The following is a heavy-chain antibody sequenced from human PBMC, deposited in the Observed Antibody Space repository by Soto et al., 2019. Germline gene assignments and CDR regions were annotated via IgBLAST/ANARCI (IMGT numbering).Heavy chain of an antibody. D-gene: IGHD2-2*01. CDR3: ARARDYCSSTSCHPKGLNWFDP. CDR1: GGTFSSYA. J-gene: IGHJ5*02. CDR2: IIPIFGTA. Sequence: QVQLVQSGAEVKKPGSSVKVSCKASGGTFSSYAISWVRQAPGQGLEWMGGIIPIFGTANYAQKFQGRVTIPADEATSTAYMELSSLRSEDTAVYYCARARDYCSSTSCHPKGLNWFDPWGKGTLVTVSS. V-gene: IGHV1-69*01.